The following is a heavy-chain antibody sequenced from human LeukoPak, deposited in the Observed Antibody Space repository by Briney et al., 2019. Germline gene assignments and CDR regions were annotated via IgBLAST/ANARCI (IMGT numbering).Heavy chain of an antibody. Sequence: GGSLRLSCAASGFTFSSYEMNWVRQAPGKGLEWVSVIYSGGSPYYADSVKGRFTISRDNSKNTLYLQMNSLRAEDTAVYYCARVVDHDYSDYYLDYWGQGTLVTVSS. CDR1: GFTFSSYE. J-gene: IGHJ4*02. CDR3: ARVVDHDYSDYYLDY. D-gene: IGHD4-11*01. V-gene: IGHV3-53*01. CDR2: IYSGGSP.